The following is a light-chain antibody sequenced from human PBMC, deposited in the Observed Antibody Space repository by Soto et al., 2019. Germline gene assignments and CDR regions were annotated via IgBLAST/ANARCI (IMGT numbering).Light chain of an antibody. CDR2: GAS. CDR3: QQYRSPPIP. CDR1: QCISDT. J-gene: IGKJ5*01. Sequence: VLAQSPAPLSVTPGGRATPSCMSCQCISDTLAWYQQTPGQAPRLLIYGASSRATGIPDRFSGSGSGTDFTLTISRLEPEDFTVYDCQQYRSPPIPFGPGTRLDIK. V-gene: IGKV3-20*01.